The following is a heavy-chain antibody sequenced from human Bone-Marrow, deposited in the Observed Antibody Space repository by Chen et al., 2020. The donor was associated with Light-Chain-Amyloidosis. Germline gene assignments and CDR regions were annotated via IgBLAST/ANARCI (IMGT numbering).Heavy chain of an antibody. V-gene: IGHV5-51*01. CDR2: IYPDVSDA. J-gene: IGHJ4*02. CDR1: GYTFPNYW. D-gene: IGHD5-12*01. Sequence: GSGYTFPNYWIGWVRQMPGKGLEWMGVIYPDVSDARYSPSFEGQVTISADKSITTAYLQWRSLKASDTAMYYCARRRDGYNFDYWGQGTLVTVSS. CDR3: ARRRDGYNFDY.